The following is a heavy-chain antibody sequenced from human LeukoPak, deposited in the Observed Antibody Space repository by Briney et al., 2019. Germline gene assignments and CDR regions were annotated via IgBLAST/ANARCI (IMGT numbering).Heavy chain of an antibody. D-gene: IGHD6-19*01. CDR2: INHSGST. CDR1: GGSFSGYY. Sequence: SETLSLTCAVYGGSFSGYYWSWIRQPPGKGLEWIGEINHSGSTNYNPSLKSRVTISVDTSKNQFTLKLSSVTAADTAVYYCARGLGYSSGWYRWGQGTLVTVSS. J-gene: IGHJ4*02. V-gene: IGHV4-34*01. CDR3: ARGLGYSSGWYR.